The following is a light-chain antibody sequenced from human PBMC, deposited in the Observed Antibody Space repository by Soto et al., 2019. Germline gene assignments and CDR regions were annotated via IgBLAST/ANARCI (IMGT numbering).Light chain of an antibody. CDR3: QHYNSYSEA. CDR1: QNIVSL. CDR2: KAS. Sequence: VQMTQTPSTLSASVGDRVTITCRASQNIVSLFAWYQQKPGKAPKLLIYKASTLKSGVPSRFSGSGSGTEFTLTISSLQPDDFATYYCQHYNSYSEAFGQGTKVDIK. J-gene: IGKJ1*01. V-gene: IGKV1-5*03.